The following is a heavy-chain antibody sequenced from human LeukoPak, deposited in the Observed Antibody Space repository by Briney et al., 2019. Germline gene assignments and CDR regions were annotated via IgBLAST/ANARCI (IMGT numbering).Heavy chain of an antibody. CDR1: GFTFSSYA. D-gene: IGHD2-15*01. CDR2: ILYDGSNK. CDR3: AKDSWDY. V-gene: IGHV3-30-3*01. J-gene: IGHJ4*02. Sequence: PGGSLRLSCAASGFTFSSYAMHWVRQAPGKGLEWVAVILYDGSNKYYADSVKGRFTISRDNSKNTLYLQMNSLRAEDTAVYYCAKDSWDYWGQGTLVTVSS.